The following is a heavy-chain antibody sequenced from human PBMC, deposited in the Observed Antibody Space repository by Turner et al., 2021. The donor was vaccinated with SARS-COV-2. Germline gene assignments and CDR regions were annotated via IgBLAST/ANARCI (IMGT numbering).Heavy chain of an antibody. CDR2: IFSDGDST. J-gene: IGHJ4*02. D-gene: IGHD2-2*01. Sequence: EVQVLESGGTLVQPGGSLILSCAVPAFIFSNYAMTWVRQAPGRGLEWVCSIFSDGDSTYYADSVKGRFTISRDDSKNTVSLQMNSLRAEDTALYYCAKTRGPVAFHPDSWGQGTLVTVSS. V-gene: IGHV3-23*01. CDR3: AKTRGPVAFHPDS. CDR1: AFIFSNYA.